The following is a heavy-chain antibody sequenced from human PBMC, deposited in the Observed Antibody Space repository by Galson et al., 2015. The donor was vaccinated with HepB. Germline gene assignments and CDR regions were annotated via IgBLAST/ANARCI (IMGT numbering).Heavy chain of an antibody. V-gene: IGHV1-69*13. J-gene: IGHJ4*02. CDR1: GGTFSSHT. CDR2: IIPMFGSG. Sequence: SVKVSCKASGGTFSSHTISWVRQVPGQGLEWMGGIIPMFGSGNYALRFQGRVTITADESESTTYMELSSLRSGDTAGYYCARQYDTNGYYAYWGQGTLVTVSS. D-gene: IGHD3-22*01. CDR3: ARQYDTNGYYAY.